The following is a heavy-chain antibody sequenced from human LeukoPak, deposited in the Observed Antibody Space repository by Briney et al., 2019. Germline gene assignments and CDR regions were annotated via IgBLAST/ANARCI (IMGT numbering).Heavy chain of an antibody. V-gene: IGHV4-59*01. CDR1: GGSISSYY. CDR3: ARANRGGAFDI. J-gene: IGHJ3*02. Sequence: SETLSLTRTVSGGSISSYYWSWIRQPPGKGLEWIGYIYYSGSTNYNPSLKSRVTISVDTSKNQFSLKLSSMTAADTAVYYCARANRGGAFDIWGQGTMVTVSS. D-gene: IGHD3-10*01. CDR2: IYYSGST.